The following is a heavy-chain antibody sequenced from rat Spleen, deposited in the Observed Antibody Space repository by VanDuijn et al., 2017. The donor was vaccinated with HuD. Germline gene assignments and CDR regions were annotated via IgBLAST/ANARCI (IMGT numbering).Heavy chain of an antibody. V-gene: IGHV5-25*01. CDR3: AKEGDGGYSSYPNWFAY. Sequence: EVQLVESGGGLVQPGRSMSLSCAASGFIFSNYYMVWVRQAPTKGLEWVASITTGGAITSYRDSVKGRFTISRDTAKSTLYLQMDSLRSEDTATYYCAKEGDGGYSSYPNWFAYWGQGTLVTVSS. D-gene: IGHD1-8*01. J-gene: IGHJ3*01. CDR2: ITTGGAIT. CDR1: GFIFSNYY.